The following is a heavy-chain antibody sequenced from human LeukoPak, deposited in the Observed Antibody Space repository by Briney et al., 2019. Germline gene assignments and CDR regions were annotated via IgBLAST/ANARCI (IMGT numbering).Heavy chain of an antibody. V-gene: IGHV1-2*02. CDR3: ARADFIDAGPYLIGP. CDR2: INTKSGRT. Sequence: ASVKVFCKTSGYSFTDYYIHWVRQAPGQGLEGRGWINTKSGRTSSARKFQGRVTMTRDPSITTVYMDMAWLTSDDTAIYFCARADFIDAGPYLIGPWGQGTLVTVSS. J-gene: IGHJ5*02. CDR1: GYSFTDYY. D-gene: IGHD3-3*01.